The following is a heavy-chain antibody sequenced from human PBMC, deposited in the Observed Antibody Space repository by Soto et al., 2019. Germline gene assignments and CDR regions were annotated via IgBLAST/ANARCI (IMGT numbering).Heavy chain of an antibody. J-gene: IGHJ6*02. Sequence: PGGSLRLSCAASGFTFSSYAMHWVRQAPGKGLEWVAVISYDGSNKYYADSVKGRFTISTDNSKNTLYLQMKSLRAEDTAVYYCARDEYSSSYYYYGMDVWGQGTTVTVSS. CDR3: ARDEYSSSYYYYGMDV. D-gene: IGHD6-6*01. CDR2: ISYDGSNK. V-gene: IGHV3-30-3*01. CDR1: GFTFSSYA.